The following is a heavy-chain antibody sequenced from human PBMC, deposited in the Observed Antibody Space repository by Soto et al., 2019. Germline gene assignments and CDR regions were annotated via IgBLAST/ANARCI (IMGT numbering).Heavy chain of an antibody. CDR1: GFTVSSNY. CDR3: ARRIAGMAGIPYYYYGMDV. D-gene: IGHD6-19*01. V-gene: IGHV3-53*01. CDR2: IYSGGST. Sequence: GGSLRLSCAASGFTVSSNYMSWVRQAPGKGLEWVSVIYSGGSTYYADSVKGRFTISRDNSKNTLYLQMNSLRAEDTAVYYCARRIAGMAGIPYYYYGMDVWGQGTTVTVSS. J-gene: IGHJ6*02.